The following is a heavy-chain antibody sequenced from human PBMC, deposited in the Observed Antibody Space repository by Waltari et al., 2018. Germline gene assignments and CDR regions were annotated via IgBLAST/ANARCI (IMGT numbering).Heavy chain of an antibody. CDR3: ARAYYDFWSGRNWFDP. CDR1: GGSFGGYY. J-gene: IGHJ5*02. V-gene: IGHV4-34*01. Sequence: QVQLQQWGAGLLKPSETLSLTCAVYGGSFGGYYWSWIRKPPGKGLEWIGEINHSGSTNYNPSLKSRVTISVDTSKNQFSLKLSSVTAADTAVYYCARAYYDFWSGRNWFDPWGQGTLVTVSS. D-gene: IGHD3-3*01. CDR2: INHSGST.